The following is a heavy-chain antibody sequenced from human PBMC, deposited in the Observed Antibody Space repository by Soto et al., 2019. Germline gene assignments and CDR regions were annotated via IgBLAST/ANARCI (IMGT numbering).Heavy chain of an antibody. D-gene: IGHD2-2*01. CDR2: IYTSGST. CDR1: GGSISSYY. J-gene: IGHJ6*02. CDR3: ARDRAAIVVVPAADPYYYYGMDV. V-gene: IGHV4-4*07. Sequence: PSETLSLTCTVSGGSISSYYWSRIRQPAGKGLEWIGRIYTSGSTNYNPSLKSRVTMSVDTSKNQFSLKLSSVTAADTAVYYCARDRAAIVVVPAADPYYYYGMDVWGQGTTVTVSS.